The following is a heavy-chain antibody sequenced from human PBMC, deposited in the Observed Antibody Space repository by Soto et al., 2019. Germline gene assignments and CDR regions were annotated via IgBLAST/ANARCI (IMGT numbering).Heavy chain of an antibody. CDR2: IVVGSGNT. CDR3: AAASHDYGDYYYYGMDV. D-gene: IGHD4-17*01. V-gene: IGHV1-58*01. CDR1: GFTFTSSA. J-gene: IGHJ6*02. Sequence: GASVKVSCKASGFTFTSSAVHWVRQARGQRLEWIGWIVVGSGNTNYAQKFQERVTITRDMSTSTAYMELSSLRSEGTAVYYCAAASHDYGDYYYYGMDVWGQGTTVTVSS.